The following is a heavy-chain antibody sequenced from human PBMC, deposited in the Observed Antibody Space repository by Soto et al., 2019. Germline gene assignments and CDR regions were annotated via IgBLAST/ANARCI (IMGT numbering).Heavy chain of an antibody. V-gene: IGHV1-46*01. D-gene: IGHD3-3*01. CDR3: ASVGDFWSGYGKNWFDP. CDR1: GYTFTSYY. Sequence: ASVKVSCKASGYTFTSYYIHWVRQAPGQGLEWMGIFNPTGDTASYAQKLQGRVTMTRDTSTGTAYMELRSLRSDDTAVYYCASVGDFWSGYGKNWFDPWGQGTLVTVSS. CDR2: FNPTGDTA. J-gene: IGHJ5*02.